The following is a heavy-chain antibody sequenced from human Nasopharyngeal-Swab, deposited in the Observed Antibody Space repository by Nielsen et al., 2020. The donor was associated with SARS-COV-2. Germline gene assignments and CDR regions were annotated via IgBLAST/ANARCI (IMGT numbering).Heavy chain of an antibody. CDR3: ARLLSGTKPPHDAFDI. Sequence: GSLRLSCTVSGGSISSYYWSWIRQPPGKGLEWIGHIFYSGGTNYNPSLKSRVTISIDTSRNQFSLKLSSVTAADTAVYYCARLLSGTKPPHDAFDIWGQGTMVTVSS. CDR1: GGSISSYY. V-gene: IGHV4-59*08. J-gene: IGHJ3*02. D-gene: IGHD1-26*01. CDR2: IFYSGGT.